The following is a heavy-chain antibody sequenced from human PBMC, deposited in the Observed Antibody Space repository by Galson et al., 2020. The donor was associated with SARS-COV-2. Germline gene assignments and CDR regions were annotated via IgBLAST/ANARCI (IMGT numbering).Heavy chain of an antibody. Sequence: SETLSLTCTVSGGSISSYYWSWIRQPPGKGLEWSGYIYYSGSTNYNPSLKSRVTISVDTSKNQFSLKLSSVTAADTAVYYCARLRYDFWSGYYTEGSGYYYMDVWGKGTTVTVSS. CDR2: IYYSGST. D-gene: IGHD3-3*01. CDR3: ARLRYDFWSGYYTEGSGYYYMDV. V-gene: IGHV4-59*08. J-gene: IGHJ6*03. CDR1: GGSISSYY.